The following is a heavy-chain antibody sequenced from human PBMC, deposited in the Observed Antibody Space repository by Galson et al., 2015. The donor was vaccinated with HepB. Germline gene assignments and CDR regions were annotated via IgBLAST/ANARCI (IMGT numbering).Heavy chain of an antibody. CDR3: ARFMLAAGRALEN. J-gene: IGHJ4*02. D-gene: IGHD3-16*01. Sequence: SLRLSCATSGFTFSSFWMTWVRQAPGKGLEWVANIKTDGSEKYYADSVEGRFTISRDNAEKSVYLQMNSLRVEDTAVYFCARFMLAAGRALENWGQGTLVTVSS. CDR2: IKTDGSEK. V-gene: IGHV3-7*03. CDR1: GFTFSSFW.